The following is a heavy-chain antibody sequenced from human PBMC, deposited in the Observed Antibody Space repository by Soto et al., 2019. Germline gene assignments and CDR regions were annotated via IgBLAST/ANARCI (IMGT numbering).Heavy chain of an antibody. CDR2: IYYSGRT. V-gene: IGHV4-39*01. D-gene: IGHD2-21*02. J-gene: IGHJ4*02. CDR3: ARQRTTVVTQAYFDH. Sequence: SETLSLTCIVSGESISSSSYYWGWIRQPPGKGLEWIGSIYYSGRTYYNPSFKSRATISIDTSKNQFSLKLSSVTAADTAVYYCARQRTTVVTQAYFDHWGQGALVTV. CDR1: GESISSSSYY.